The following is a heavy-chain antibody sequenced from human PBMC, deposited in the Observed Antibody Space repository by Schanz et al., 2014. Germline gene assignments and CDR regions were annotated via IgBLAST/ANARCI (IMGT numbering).Heavy chain of an antibody. CDR3: ARDSRPNYDFLTAYYSIDY. V-gene: IGHV3-30-3*01. J-gene: IGHJ4*02. CDR1: GFTLSSYA. Sequence: QVQLVESGGGVVQPGRSLRLSCAAYGFTLSSYAMHWVRQAPGKGLEWVAVISYDGRNKYYADSVKGRFTISRDNSKNTLYLQMNSLRAEDTAVYYCARDSRPNYDFLTAYYSIDYWGQGTLVTVSS. CDR2: ISYDGRNK. D-gene: IGHD3-9*01.